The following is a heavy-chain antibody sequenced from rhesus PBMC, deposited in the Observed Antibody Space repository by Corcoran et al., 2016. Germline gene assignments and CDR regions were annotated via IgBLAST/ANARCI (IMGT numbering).Heavy chain of an antibody. D-gene: IGHD5-24*01. J-gene: IGHJ4*01. V-gene: IGHV3-100*02. CDR3: TRARGGGGYSNYDY. CDR1: GFTFSGYE. CDR2: ISESVGTK. Sequence: DVQLVESGGGLVKPGGSLRLSCVASGFTFSGYEMHWVRQAPGKGLDWVSIISESVGTKYYTDYMKGRLTNSRDNAKNSLFLQMNSLRAEDTAVYYCTRARGGGGYSNYDYWGQGVLVSVSS.